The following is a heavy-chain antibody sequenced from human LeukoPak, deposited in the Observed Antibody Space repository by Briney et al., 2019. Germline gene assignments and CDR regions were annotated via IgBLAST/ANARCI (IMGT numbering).Heavy chain of an antibody. CDR2: ISSNGGST. V-gene: IGHV3-64*01. CDR3: AKEDYYDSSGYYYFGNAFDI. Sequence: PGGSLRLSCAASGFTFSSYAMHWVRQAPGKGLEYVSAISSNGGSTYYANSVKGRFTISRDNSKNTLYLQMNSLRAEDTAVYYCAKEDYYDSSGYYYFGNAFDIWGQGTMVTVSS. J-gene: IGHJ3*02. D-gene: IGHD3-22*01. CDR1: GFTFSSYA.